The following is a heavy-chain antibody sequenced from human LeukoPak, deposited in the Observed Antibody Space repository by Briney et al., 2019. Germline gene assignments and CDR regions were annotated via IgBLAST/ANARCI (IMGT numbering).Heavy chain of an antibody. J-gene: IGHJ4*02. V-gene: IGHV4-34*01. CDR2: INHSGST. CDR3: ASGPPRHYDDVWGSYRYLAY. D-gene: IGHD3-16*02. CDR1: GGSFSGYY. Sequence: SETLSLTRAVYGGSFSGYYWSWIRQPPGKGLEWIGEINHSGSTNYNLSLKSRVTISGDTSKNQFFLKLICVPAADTAVVYCASGPPRHYDDVWGSYRYLAYWGQGTLVTVSS.